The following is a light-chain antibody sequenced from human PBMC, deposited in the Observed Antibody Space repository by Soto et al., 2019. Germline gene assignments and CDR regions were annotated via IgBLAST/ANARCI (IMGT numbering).Light chain of an antibody. CDR3: QQYGSSPPYT. V-gene: IGKV3-20*01. CDR1: QSVSNKY. Sequence: EVVLTQSPGTLSLSPGGRATLSCRASQSVSNKYLAWYQQKPGQAPRLLIFGSSDRATGIPDRFSGSGSGTDFTLTISSMEPEDFAVYYCQQYGSSPPYTFGHGTKLEIK. J-gene: IGKJ2*01. CDR2: GSS.